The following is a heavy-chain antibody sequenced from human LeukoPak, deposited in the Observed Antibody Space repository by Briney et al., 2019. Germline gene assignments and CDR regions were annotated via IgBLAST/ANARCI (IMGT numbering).Heavy chain of an antibody. J-gene: IGHJ4*02. CDR3: ASLRDGIAAAFFDY. CDR2: IYHSGST. D-gene: IGHD6-13*01. Sequence: PSETLSLTCAVSGVSISGSGHYWGWIRQPPGKGLEWIGNIYHSGSTYYNASLQSRVTISIDTSRNQFSLKLSSVTAADTAVYYCASLRDGIAAAFFDYWGQGTLVTVSS. CDR1: GVSISGSGHY. V-gene: IGHV4-39*07.